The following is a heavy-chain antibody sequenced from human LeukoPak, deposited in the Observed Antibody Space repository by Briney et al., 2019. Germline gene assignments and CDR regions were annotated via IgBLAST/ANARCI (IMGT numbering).Heavy chain of an antibody. D-gene: IGHD6-25*01. J-gene: IGHJ4*02. CDR1: GFTFSNYA. CDR2: ITDSGGST. Sequence: PGGSLRLSCAASGFTFSNYAMNWVRQAPGKGLEWVSGITDSGGSTYYADSVKSRFTISRDNSEITLYLQMNTLRAEDTAIYFCAKSLAARWVIDYWGQGTLVTVSS. CDR3: AKSLAARWVIDY. V-gene: IGHV3-23*01.